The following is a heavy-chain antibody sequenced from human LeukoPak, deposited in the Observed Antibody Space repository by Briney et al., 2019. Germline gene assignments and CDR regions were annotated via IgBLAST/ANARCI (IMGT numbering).Heavy chain of an antibody. D-gene: IGHD6-13*01. CDR3: ATGIAAAGTLDY. CDR1: GYTFTGYY. V-gene: IGHV1-2*02. CDR2: INPNSGGT. Sequence: ASVKVSCKASGYTFTGYYMHWVRQAPGQGLEWMGWINPNSGGTNYAQKFQGSVTMTRDTSISTAYMELSRLRSDDTAVYYCATGIAAAGTLDYWGQGTLVTVSS. J-gene: IGHJ4*02.